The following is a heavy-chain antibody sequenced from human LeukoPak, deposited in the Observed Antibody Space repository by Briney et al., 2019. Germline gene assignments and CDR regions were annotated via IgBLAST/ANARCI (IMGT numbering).Heavy chain of an antibody. J-gene: IGHJ6*03. Sequence: GGSLRLSCAASGFTFSSYSMNWVRQAPGKGLEWVSSISGSSSYIYYADSVKGRFTISRDNAKNSLYLQMNSLRAEDTAVYYCATLVAATSAPEAHYYYMDVWGKGTTVTVSS. V-gene: IGHV3-21*01. CDR1: GFTFSSYS. CDR3: ATLVAATSAPEAHYYYMDV. CDR2: ISGSSSYI. D-gene: IGHD2-15*01.